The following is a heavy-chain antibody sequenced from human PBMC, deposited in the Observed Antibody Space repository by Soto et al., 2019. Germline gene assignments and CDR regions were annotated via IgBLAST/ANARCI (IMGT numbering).Heavy chain of an antibody. J-gene: IGHJ4*02. Sequence: QVQLVQSGAEVKKPGASVKVSCKASGYTFTSYGISWVRQAPGQGLEWMGWISAYNGNTNYAQKLQGRVTMTTDTSTSIAYMELRSLRSDDTAVYCCARVPYSSSSVARWSFDYWGQGTLVTVSS. V-gene: IGHV1-18*01. CDR3: ARVPYSSSSVARWSFDY. D-gene: IGHD6-6*01. CDR1: GYTFTSYG. CDR2: ISAYNGNT.